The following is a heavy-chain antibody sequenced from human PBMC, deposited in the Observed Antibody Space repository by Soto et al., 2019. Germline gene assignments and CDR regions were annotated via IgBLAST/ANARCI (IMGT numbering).Heavy chain of an antibody. J-gene: IGHJ3*01. V-gene: IGHV3-30*03. D-gene: IGHD1-26*01. CDR1: RLTFNIYD. CDR3: AIIHSGSYGFDV. Sequence: PGGSLRLSCAASRLTFNIYDIYWARQAPGKGLEWLALISYDGSNKYYADSVKGRFTISRDNSKDTLYLQMGRLRPDDTAVYHCAIIHSGSYGFDVWGQGTVVTVSS. CDR2: ISYDGSNK.